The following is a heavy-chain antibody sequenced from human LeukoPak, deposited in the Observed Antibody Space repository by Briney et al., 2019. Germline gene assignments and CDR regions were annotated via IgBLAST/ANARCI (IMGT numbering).Heavy chain of an antibody. Sequence: GGSLRLSCAASGFTFSSYAMSWVRQAPGKGLEWVSTVSGSGDTTYYADSVKGRFTISRDNSRNTLYLQMNSLRVEDTAVYYCAKERTVTTRGNAFDFWGQGTLITVSS. J-gene: IGHJ3*01. CDR1: GFTFSSYA. CDR2: VSGSGDTT. D-gene: IGHD4-17*01. V-gene: IGHV3-23*01. CDR3: AKERTVTTRGNAFDF.